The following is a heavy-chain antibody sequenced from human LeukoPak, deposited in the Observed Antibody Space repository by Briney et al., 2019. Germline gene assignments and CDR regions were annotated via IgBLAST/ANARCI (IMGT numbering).Heavy chain of an antibody. Sequence: AGKSLRLSCTASGFTFSSTGMHWVRQAPGKGLDWVASISYDGSSKKYVDSVKGRFTISRDNSKNTLFLQMNSLRSEDTAMYYCARVQGGGYRTADYWGQGTLVTVSS. J-gene: IGHJ4*02. CDR1: GFTFSSTG. V-gene: IGHV3-30*03. D-gene: IGHD6-19*01. CDR2: ISYDGSSK. CDR3: ARVQGGGYRTADY.